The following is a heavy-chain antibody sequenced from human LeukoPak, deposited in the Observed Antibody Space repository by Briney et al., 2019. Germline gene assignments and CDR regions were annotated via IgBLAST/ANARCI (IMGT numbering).Heavy chain of an antibody. CDR1: GFTFSNYA. CDR2: ISGGGADT. V-gene: IGHV3-23*01. Sequence: PGGSLRLSCAASGFTFSNYAMSWVRQAPGKGLEWVAIISGGGADTYYADAVKGRFTISRDNSRNTLFLQMHSLRAEDTAVYYWAKGDTGLVRRYYFDLWGQGTLVTVSS. J-gene: IGHJ4*02. D-gene: IGHD5-18*01. CDR3: AKGDTGLVRRYYFDL.